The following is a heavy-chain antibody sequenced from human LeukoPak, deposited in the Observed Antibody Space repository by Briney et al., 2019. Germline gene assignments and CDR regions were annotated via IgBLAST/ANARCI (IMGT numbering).Heavy chain of an antibody. CDR1: GYTFTGYY. Sequence: GASVKVSCKASGYTFTGYYMHWVRQAPGQGLEWMGWINPNSGGTNYAQKFQRRVTMTRDTSISTAYMELSRLRSDDTAVYYCARDYYDSSGYYVAYYFDYWGQGTLVTVSS. CDR2: INPNSGGT. V-gene: IGHV1-2*02. CDR3: ARDYYDSSGYYVAYYFDY. J-gene: IGHJ4*02. D-gene: IGHD3-22*01.